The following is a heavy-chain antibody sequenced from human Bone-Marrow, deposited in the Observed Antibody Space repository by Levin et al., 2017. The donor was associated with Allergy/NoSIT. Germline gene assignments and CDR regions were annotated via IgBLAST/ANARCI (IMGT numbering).Heavy chain of an antibody. V-gene: IGHV1-8*01. CDR1: GYTFISYD. CDR2: MNPNSGHT. D-gene: IGHD3-9*01. Sequence: GASVKVSCKASGYTFISYDINWVRQAIGQGLEWMGWMNPNSGHTGYLQKFSGRVTMTRNTPTNTAYMELSSLRSDYTAVYFCARGGEILSGFYDATPSNWFDPWGQGALVSVSS. J-gene: IGHJ5*02. CDR3: ARGGEILSGFYDATPSNWFDP.